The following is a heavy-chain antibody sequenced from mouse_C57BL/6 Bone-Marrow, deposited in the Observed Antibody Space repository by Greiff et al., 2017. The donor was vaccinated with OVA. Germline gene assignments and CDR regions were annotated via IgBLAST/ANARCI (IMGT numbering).Heavy chain of an antibody. D-gene: IGHD1-1*01. CDR1: GFSLTSYG. CDR2: IWSGGST. CDR3: ARTGYYYGSSHWYFDV. J-gene: IGHJ1*03. Sequence: QVQLQQSGPGLVQPSQSLSITCTVSGFSLTSYGVHWVRQSPGKGLEWLGVIWSGGSTDYNAAFISRLSISKDNSKSQVFFKMNSLQADDTAIYYCARTGYYYGSSHWYFDVWGTGTTVTVSS. V-gene: IGHV2-2*01.